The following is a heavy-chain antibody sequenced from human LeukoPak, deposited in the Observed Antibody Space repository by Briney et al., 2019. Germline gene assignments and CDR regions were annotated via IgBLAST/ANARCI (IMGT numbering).Heavy chain of an antibody. Sequence: PSETLSLTCTVSGGSIRSYYWSWIRQPPGKGLEWIGYIYYSGSTNYNPSLKSRVTISVDTSKNQFSLKLSSVTAADTAVYYCARPIVGATSSGGLFYYGMDVWGQGTTVTVSS. V-gene: IGHV4-59*08. D-gene: IGHD1-26*01. CDR1: GGSIRSYY. CDR2: IYYSGST. J-gene: IGHJ6*02. CDR3: ARPIVGATSSGGLFYYGMDV.